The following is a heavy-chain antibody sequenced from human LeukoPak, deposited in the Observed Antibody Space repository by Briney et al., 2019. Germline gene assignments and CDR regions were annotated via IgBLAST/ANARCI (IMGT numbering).Heavy chain of an antibody. V-gene: IGHV3-30-3*01. J-gene: IGHJ4*02. CDR1: GFTFSSYW. Sequence: PGGSLRLSCAASGFTFSSYWMSWVRQAPGKGLEWVAVISYDGSNKYYADSVKGRFTISRDNSKNTLYLQMNSLRAEDTAVYYCATSVALDYWGQGTLVTVSS. CDR3: ATSVALDY. D-gene: IGHD6-19*01. CDR2: ISYDGSNK.